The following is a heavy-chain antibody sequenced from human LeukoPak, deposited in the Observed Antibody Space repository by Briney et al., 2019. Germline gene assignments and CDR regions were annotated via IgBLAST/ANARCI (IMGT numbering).Heavy chain of an antibody. CDR2: IYHSGSP. CDR1: GGSFSSGDYS. J-gene: IGHJ4*02. Sequence: NPSETLSLTCAVSGGSFSSGDYSWSWIRRPPGKGLEWIGYIYHSGSPYYNPSLKSRVAISIDRSKNQLSLNLNSVTAADTAVYYCAREILSSVGYFDYWGQGILVTVSS. D-gene: IGHD2-15*01. CDR3: AREILSSVGYFDY. V-gene: IGHV4-30-2*01.